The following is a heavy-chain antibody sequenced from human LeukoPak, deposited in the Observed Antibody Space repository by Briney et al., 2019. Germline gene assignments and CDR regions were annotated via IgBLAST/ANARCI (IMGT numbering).Heavy chain of an antibody. CDR3: ASNPGFLGYCSSSSCYFDY. D-gene: IGHD2-2*01. CDR2: IIPIFGTA. CDR1: GGTFSSYA. Sequence: VASVKVSCTASGGTFSSYAISWVRQAPGQGLEWMGGIIPIFGTAKYAQKFQGRVTITADESTSTAYMELSSLRSEDTAVYYCASNPGFLGYCSSSSCYFDYWGQGTLVTVPS. V-gene: IGHV1-69*13. J-gene: IGHJ4*02.